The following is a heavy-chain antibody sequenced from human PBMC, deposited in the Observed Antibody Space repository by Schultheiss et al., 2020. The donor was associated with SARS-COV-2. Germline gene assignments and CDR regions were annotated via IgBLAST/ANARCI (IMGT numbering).Heavy chain of an antibody. CDR1: GFTFSSYW. V-gene: IGHV3-7*01. CDR2: IKQDGSEK. D-gene: IGHD2-21*01. CDR3: TREGPVSNPIDT. Sequence: GGSLRLSCAASGFTFSSYWMSWVRQAPGKGLEWVANIKQDGSEKYYVDSVKGRFTISRDNAKNSLYLQMDSLRVEDTALYYCTREGPVSNPIDTWGQGTLVTVSS. J-gene: IGHJ5*02.